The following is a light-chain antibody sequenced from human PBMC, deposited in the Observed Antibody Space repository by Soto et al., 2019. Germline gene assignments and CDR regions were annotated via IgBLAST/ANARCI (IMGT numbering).Light chain of an antibody. V-gene: IGKV1-39*01. CDR3: QQSYSNPLT. CDR1: ETITRY. CDR2: AAS. J-gene: IGKJ4*01. Sequence: DIQITQSPSSLSASVGERVIITCRASETITRYLNWYQSKPGKAPRLLISAASSLQTGVPSRFSGNYPGTDFTLTISSLQPEDFATYYCQQSYSNPLTFGGGTKVDIK.